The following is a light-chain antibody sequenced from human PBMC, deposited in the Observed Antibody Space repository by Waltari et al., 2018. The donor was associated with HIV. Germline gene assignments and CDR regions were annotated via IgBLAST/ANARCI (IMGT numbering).Light chain of an antibody. J-gene: IGLJ2*01. CDR2: DVG. CDR1: SRDIGAYNY. CDR3: CAYAGPTGLSEV. Sequence: QSALTQPASVSGSPGQSITISCTGTSRDIGAYNYVSWYQQHPGKAPKLIIYDVGTRPSGVSDRFSGSKSGNTASLTISGLQSGDEADYHCCAYAGPTGLSEVFGGGTKLTVL. V-gene: IGLV2-23*02.